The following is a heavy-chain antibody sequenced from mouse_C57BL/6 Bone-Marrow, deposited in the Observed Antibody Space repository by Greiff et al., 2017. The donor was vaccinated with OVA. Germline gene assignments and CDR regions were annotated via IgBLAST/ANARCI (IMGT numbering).Heavy chain of an antibody. CDR2: IYPRSGNT. V-gene: IGHV1-81*01. CDR3: ASGTLVVFGFDY. J-gene: IGHJ2*01. D-gene: IGHD2-1*01. Sequence: QVQLQQSGAELARPGASVKLSCKASGYTFTSYGISWVKQRTGQGLEWIGEIYPRSGNTYYNEKFKGKATLTADKSSSTAYMELRSLTSADSAVYFCASGTLVVFGFDYCGQGTTLTVSS. CDR1: GYTFTSYG.